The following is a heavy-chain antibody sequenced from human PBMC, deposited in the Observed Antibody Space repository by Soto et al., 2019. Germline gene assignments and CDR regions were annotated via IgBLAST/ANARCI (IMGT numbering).Heavy chain of an antibody. CDR3: AHRPSYCSGYSCYSGFDY. V-gene: IGHV2-5*02. Sequence: QITLKESGPTLVKPTKTLTLTCTFLGFSRSTSAVCVGWIRQPPGKSPEWLALLYWDDDKPYSPALKSRLTITKDTSKNPVVLTMTNMDPVDTATYYCAHRPSYCSGYSCYSGFDYWGQGTLVTVSS. J-gene: IGHJ4*02. D-gene: IGHD2-15*01. CDR1: GFSRSTSAVC. CDR2: LYWDDDK.